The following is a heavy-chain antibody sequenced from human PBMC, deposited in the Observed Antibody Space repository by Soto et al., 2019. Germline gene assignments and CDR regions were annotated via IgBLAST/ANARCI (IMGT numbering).Heavy chain of an antibody. CDR1: GFTFSSYA. CDR2: ISGSGGST. CDR3: AKGRSPARSAGGVNY. Sequence: GSLRLSCAASGFTFSSYAMSWVRQAPGKGLEWVSAISGSGGSTYYADSVKGRFTISRDNSKNTLYLQMNSLRAEDTAVYYCAKGRSPARSAGGVNYWGQGTLVTVSS. V-gene: IGHV3-23*01. D-gene: IGHD3-16*01. J-gene: IGHJ4*02.